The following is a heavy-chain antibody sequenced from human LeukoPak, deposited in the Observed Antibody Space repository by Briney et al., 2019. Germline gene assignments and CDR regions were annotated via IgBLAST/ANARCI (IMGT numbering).Heavy chain of an antibody. Sequence: SETLSLTCTVSGGSISSYYWSWIRQPPGKGLEWIGYIYYSGSTNYNPSLKSRVTISVDTSKNQFSLKLSSVTAADTAVYYCARSSYYDILTGRKGTNWFDPWGQGTLVTVSS. CDR2: IYYSGST. J-gene: IGHJ5*02. D-gene: IGHD3-9*01. V-gene: IGHV4-59*12. CDR1: GGSISSYY. CDR3: ARSSYYDILTGRKGTNWFDP.